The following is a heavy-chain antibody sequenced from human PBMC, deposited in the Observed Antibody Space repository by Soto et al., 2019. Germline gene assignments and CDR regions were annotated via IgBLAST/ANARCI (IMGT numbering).Heavy chain of an antibody. CDR1: GGTFSSYA. D-gene: IGHD2-2*01. CDR3: ARRGVDQLLWSWFAP. Sequence: QVQLVQSGAEVKKPGSSVKVSCKASGGTFSSYAISWVRQAPGQGLEWMGGIIPIFGTANYAQKFQGRVTITADESTSTAYRELSSLRSEDTAVYYGARRGVDQLLWSWFAPWGQGTLVTVSS. V-gene: IGHV1-69*01. CDR2: IIPIFGTA. J-gene: IGHJ5*02.